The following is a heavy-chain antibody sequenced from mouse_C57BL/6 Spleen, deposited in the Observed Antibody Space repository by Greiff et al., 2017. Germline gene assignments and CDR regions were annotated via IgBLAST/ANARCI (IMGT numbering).Heavy chain of an antibody. D-gene: IGHD2-13*01. CDR3: ARGGEGYFDY. J-gene: IGHJ2*01. CDR2: INPNNGGT. V-gene: IGHV1-26*01. CDR1: GYTFTDYY. Sequence: VQLQQSGPELVKPGASVKISCKASGYTFTDYYMNWVKQSHGKSLEWIGDINPNNGGTSYNQKFKGKATLTVDKSSSTAYMELRSLTSEDSAVYYCARGGEGYFDYWGQGTTLTVSS.